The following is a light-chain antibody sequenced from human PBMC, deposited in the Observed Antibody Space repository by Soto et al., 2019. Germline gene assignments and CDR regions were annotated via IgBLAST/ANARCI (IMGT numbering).Light chain of an antibody. CDR3: HKYNNWARS. J-gene: IGKJ2*03. Sequence: EIVMTQSPATLSVSPGERATLSCRASQSVSSNLAWYQQKPGQAPRLLIYGASIRATGIPARFSGSGSGTELPLIIIRLQSYDFAVYYCHKYNNWARSVGQGTKLEIK. CDR2: GAS. CDR1: QSVSSN. V-gene: IGKV3-15*01.